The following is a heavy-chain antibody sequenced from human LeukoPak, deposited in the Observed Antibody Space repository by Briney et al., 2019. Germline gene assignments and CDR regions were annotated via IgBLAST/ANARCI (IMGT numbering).Heavy chain of an antibody. Sequence: GGSLRLSCAASGFTFSSYSMNWVRQAPGKGLEWVSSISSSSYIYYADSVKGRFTISRDNAKNSLYLQMNSLRAEDTAVYYCARGGWNYVGLFDYWGQGTLVTVSS. CDR1: GFTFSSYS. CDR3: ARGGWNYVGLFDY. D-gene: IGHD1-7*01. V-gene: IGHV3-21*01. J-gene: IGHJ4*02. CDR2: ISSSSYI.